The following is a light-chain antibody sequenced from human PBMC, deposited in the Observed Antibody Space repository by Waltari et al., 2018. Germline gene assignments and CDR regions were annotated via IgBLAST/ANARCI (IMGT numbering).Light chain of an antibody. Sequence: QSVLTQPPPVSGAPGPMSTISCYGSRPHIWAGYGVHWDQQLPGTAPKLLNYGNSNRPSGVPDRFSGSKSGTSASLAITGLQAEDEADYYCQSYDSSLSGWVFGGGTKLTVL. CDR1: RPHIWAGYG. CDR2: GNS. J-gene: IGLJ3*02. CDR3: QSYDSSLSGWV. V-gene: IGLV1-40*01.